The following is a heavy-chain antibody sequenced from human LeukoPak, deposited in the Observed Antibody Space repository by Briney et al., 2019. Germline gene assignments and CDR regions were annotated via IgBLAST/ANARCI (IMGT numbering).Heavy chain of an antibody. CDR2: IYYSGST. CDR3: AGTGVILTGYYKTHLFDY. D-gene: IGHD3-9*01. Sequence: KPSETLSLTCTVSGGSISSSSYYWGWIRQPPGKGLEWIGSIYYSGSTYYNPSLKSRVTISVDTSKNQFSLKLSSVTAADTAVYYCAGTGVILTGYYKTHLFDYWGQGTLVTVSS. J-gene: IGHJ4*02. CDR1: GGSISSSSYY. V-gene: IGHV4-39*01.